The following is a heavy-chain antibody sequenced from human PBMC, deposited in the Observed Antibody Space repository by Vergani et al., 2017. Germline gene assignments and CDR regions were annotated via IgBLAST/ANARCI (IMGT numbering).Heavy chain of an antibody. D-gene: IGHD6-25*01. Sequence: QVQLQESGPGVVKPSQTLSLTCAVSGGSISSGDHCWTWIRQRPGKGLEWIGYIFYSGTTYDNPSLRSRLTISVDTSQNQFSLKLRSVTAADTAVYYCARGDTQVPATSHFYYMDVGGKGTTVVVSS. CDR3: ARGDTQVPATSHFYYMDV. CDR1: GGSISSGDHC. CDR2: IFYSGTT. J-gene: IGHJ6*03. V-gene: IGHV4-31*11.